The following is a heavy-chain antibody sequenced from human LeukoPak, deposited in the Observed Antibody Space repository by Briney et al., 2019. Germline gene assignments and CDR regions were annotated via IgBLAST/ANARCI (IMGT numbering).Heavy chain of an antibody. D-gene: IGHD6-19*01. CDR2: INPNSGGT. J-gene: IGHJ4*02. CDR3: ARDPVIAVAGTMWFDY. V-gene: IGHV1-2*02. Sequence: ASVKVSCKASGYTFTGYYMHWVRQAPGQGLEWMGWINPNSGGTNYAQKFQGRVTMTRDTSISTAYMELSRLRSDDTAVYYCARDPVIAVAGTMWFDYWGQGTLVAVSS. CDR1: GYTFTGYY.